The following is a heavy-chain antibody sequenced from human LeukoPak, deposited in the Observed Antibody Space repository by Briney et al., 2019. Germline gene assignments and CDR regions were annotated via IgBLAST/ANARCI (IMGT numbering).Heavy chain of an antibody. Sequence: PGGSLRLSCAASGFTFSSYWMSWVRQAPGKGLEWVAVISYDGSNKYYADSVKGRFTISRDNSKNTLYLQMNSLRAEDTAVYYCAREIQLWFGEIDYWGQGTLVTVSS. CDR3: AREIQLWFGEIDY. CDR2: ISYDGSNK. J-gene: IGHJ4*02. D-gene: IGHD3-10*01. CDR1: GFTFSSYW. V-gene: IGHV3-30-3*01.